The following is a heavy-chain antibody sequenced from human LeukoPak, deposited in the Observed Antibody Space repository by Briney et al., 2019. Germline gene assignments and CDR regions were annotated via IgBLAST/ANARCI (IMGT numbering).Heavy chain of an antibody. D-gene: IGHD3-22*01. Sequence: SETLSLTCTVSGGSISSSSYYWGWIRQPPGKGLEWIGSIYYSGSTYYNPSLKSRVTISVDTSKNQFSLELSSVTAADTAVYYCARHYYYDSSGYNDYWGQGTLVTVSS. CDR3: ARHYYYDSSGYNDY. CDR2: IYYSGST. J-gene: IGHJ4*02. V-gene: IGHV4-39*01. CDR1: GGSISSSSYY.